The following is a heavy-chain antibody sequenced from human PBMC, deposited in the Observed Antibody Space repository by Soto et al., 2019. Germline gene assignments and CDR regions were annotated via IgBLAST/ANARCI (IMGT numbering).Heavy chain of an antibody. Sequence: PGGSLRLSCAASGFTFSSYWLHWVRQAPGKGLVWVSGINTDGGSTDYADSVKGRLIISRDNAKNTLYLQMNSLRAEDTAVYYCARPRYDSTGTPFDHWGLGTLVTVSS. CDR2: INTDGGST. CDR3: ARPRYDSTGTPFDH. D-gene: IGHD3-22*01. J-gene: IGHJ4*02. CDR1: GFTFSSYW. V-gene: IGHV3-74*01.